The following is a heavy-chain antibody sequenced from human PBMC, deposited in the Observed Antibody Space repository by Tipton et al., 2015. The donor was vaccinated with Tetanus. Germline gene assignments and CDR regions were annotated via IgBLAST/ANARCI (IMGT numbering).Heavy chain of an antibody. D-gene: IGHD2-15*01. CDR1: GFIFGNYA. Sequence: LRLSCAASGFIFGNYAMSWVRQAPGKGLEWIGEISQSGSTKYNPSLKSRVTISVDTSKNQFSLKLSSVTAADTAIYYCASLLDRGDWGQGTRVTVSS. J-gene: IGHJ4*02. CDR2: ISQSGST. CDR3: ASLLDRGD. V-gene: IGHV4-34*01.